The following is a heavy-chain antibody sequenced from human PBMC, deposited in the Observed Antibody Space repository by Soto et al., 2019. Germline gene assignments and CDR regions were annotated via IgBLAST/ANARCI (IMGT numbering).Heavy chain of an antibody. Sequence: ASVKVSCKASGGTFSNSACNWVRQAPGEGLEWMGGIIPVIDTVDYAQKLQGRVTLTRDTAIRTAYMDLSSLTKDDTAVYYCSRGIVVAGKYYFELWGPGTMVTVSS. J-gene: IGHJ4*02. CDR2: IIPVIDTV. D-gene: IGHD6-19*01. CDR1: GGTFSNSA. V-gene: IGHV1-69*05. CDR3: SRGIVVAGKYYFEL.